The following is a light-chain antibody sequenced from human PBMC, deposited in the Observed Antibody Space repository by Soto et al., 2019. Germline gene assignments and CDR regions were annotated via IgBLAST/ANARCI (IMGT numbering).Light chain of an antibody. CDR1: QSISDT. CDR3: QQYVTSSPRT. Sequence: EIVMTQSPATLSVSPGGRATLSCRASQSISDTLAWYQQKPGQAPRLLMYGISRRATGIPDRFSGSGSGADFTLTITRLEPEDFAVYYCQQYVTSSPRTFGQGTKVDIK. V-gene: IGKV3-20*01. CDR2: GIS. J-gene: IGKJ1*01.